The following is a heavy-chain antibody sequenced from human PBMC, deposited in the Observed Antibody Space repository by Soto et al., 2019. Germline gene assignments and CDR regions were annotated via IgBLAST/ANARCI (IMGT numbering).Heavy chain of an antibody. Sequence: EVQLVESGGGLVHPGGSLKLSCAASGFNFDTEPMNWVRQAPGKGLEWVSNIRSGGSATSYADSVKGRFTISRDNGKNSLYLQINSLRDEDTAVYFCVRDVNWGFDSWGQGTLVTVSS. D-gene: IGHD7-27*01. V-gene: IGHV3-48*02. CDR3: VRDVNWGFDS. CDR1: GFNFDTEP. CDR2: IRSGGSAT. J-gene: IGHJ5*01.